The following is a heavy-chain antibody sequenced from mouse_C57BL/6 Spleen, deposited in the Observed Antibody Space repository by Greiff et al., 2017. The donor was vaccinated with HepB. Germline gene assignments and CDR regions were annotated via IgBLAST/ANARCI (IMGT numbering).Heavy chain of an antibody. CDR3: ASVWLRRDYAMDY. V-gene: IGHV1-53*01. CDR2: INPSNGGT. J-gene: IGHJ4*01. CDR1: GYTFTSYW. Sequence: VQLQQPGTELVKPGASVKLSCKASGYTFTSYWMHWVKQRPGQGLEWIGNINPSNGGTNYNEKFKSKATLTVDKSSSTAYMQLSSLTSEDSAVYYCASVWLRRDYAMDYWGQGTSVTVSS. D-gene: IGHD2-2*01.